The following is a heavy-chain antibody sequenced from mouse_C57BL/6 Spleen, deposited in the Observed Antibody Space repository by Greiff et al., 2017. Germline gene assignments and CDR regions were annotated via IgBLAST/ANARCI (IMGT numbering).Heavy chain of an antibody. Sequence: VKLMESGPGLVAPSQSLSITCTVSGFSLTSYGVHWVRQPPGTGLEWLVVIWSDGSTTYNSALKSRLSISKDNSKSQVFLKMNSLQTDDTAMYYCARHEEMGTGFAYWGQGTLVTVSA. V-gene: IGHV2-6-1*01. CDR1: GFSLTSYG. D-gene: IGHD3-3*01. J-gene: IGHJ3*01. CDR3: ARHEEMGTGFAY. CDR2: IWSDGST.